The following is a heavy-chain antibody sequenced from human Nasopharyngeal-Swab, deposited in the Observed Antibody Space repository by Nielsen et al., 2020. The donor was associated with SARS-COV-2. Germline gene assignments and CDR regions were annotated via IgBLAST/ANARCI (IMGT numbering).Heavy chain of an antibody. V-gene: IGHV6-1*01. CDR3: ARDRGSSWPYYYYYGMDV. D-gene: IGHD6-13*01. J-gene: IGHJ6*02. Sequence: WIRQSPSRGLEWLGRTYYRSKWYNDYAVSVKSRITINPDTSKNQFSLQLNSVTPEDTAVYYCARDRGSSWPYYYYYGMDVWGPGTTFPVSS. CDR2: TYYRSKWYN.